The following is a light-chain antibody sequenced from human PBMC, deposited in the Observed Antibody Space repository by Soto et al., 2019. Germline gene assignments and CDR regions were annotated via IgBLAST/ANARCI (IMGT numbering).Light chain of an antibody. Sequence: IVLTQSLSTLSLYTGERATLSCRASQSVSSYLAWYQQKPGQAPRLLIYDASNRATGIPARFSGSGSGTDFTLTISSLEPEDFAVYYCQQRSNWPLTFGGGTNVAIK. J-gene: IGKJ4*01. CDR3: QQRSNWPLT. V-gene: IGKV3-11*01. CDR2: DAS. CDR1: QSVSSY.